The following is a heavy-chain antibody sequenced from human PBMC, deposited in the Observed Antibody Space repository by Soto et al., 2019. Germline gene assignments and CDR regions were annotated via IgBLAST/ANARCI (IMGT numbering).Heavy chain of an antibody. D-gene: IGHD1-20*01. Sequence: ASVKVSCKASGYTFTSHGISWVRQAPGQGLEWMGWISAQNGNTNYAQILQGRVTMTTDTSTNTAYMELRSLRSDDTAVYYCAREPGNSGITVIQVFDYWGQGTLVTVSS. CDR3: AREPGNSGITVIQVFDY. CDR1: GYTFTSHG. J-gene: IGHJ4*02. V-gene: IGHV1-18*04. CDR2: ISAQNGNT.